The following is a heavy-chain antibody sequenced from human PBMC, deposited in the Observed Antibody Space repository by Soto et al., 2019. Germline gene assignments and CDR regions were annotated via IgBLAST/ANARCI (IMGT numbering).Heavy chain of an antibody. CDR1: GGSISSYY. CDR2: IYYSGST. Sequence: PSETLSLTCTVSGGSISSYYWSWIRQPPGKGLEWIGYIYYSGSTNYNPSLKSRVTISVDTSKNQFSLKLSSVTAADTAVYYCATARKYCSSTSCRVGYYYYYMDVWGKGTTVTVSS. V-gene: IGHV4-59*01. D-gene: IGHD2-2*01. CDR3: ATARKYCSSTSCRVGYYYYYMDV. J-gene: IGHJ6*03.